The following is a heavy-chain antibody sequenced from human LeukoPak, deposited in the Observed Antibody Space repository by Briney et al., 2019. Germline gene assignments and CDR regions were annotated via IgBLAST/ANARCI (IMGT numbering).Heavy chain of an antibody. V-gene: IGHV4-34*01. CDR2: INHSGST. CDR1: GGSFSGYY. D-gene: IGHD6-19*01. J-gene: IGHJ5*02. Sequence: PSETLSLTCAVYGGSFSGYYWSWIRQPPGKGLEWIGEINHSGSTNYNPSLKSRGTISVDTSKNQFSLKLSSVTAADTAVYYCARGMAVAGTGGWFDPWGQGTLVTVSS. CDR3: ARGMAVAGTGGWFDP.